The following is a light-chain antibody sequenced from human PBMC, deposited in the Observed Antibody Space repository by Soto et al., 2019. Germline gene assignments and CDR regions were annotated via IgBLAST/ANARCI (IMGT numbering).Light chain of an antibody. CDR1: SSDVGGYNY. CDR2: EVS. V-gene: IGLV2-14*01. J-gene: IGLJ2*01. CDR3: SSYTSSINVV. Sequence: QSALTQPASVSGSPGQSITISCTGTSSDVGGYNYVSWYQQHPGKAPKLMIYEVSNRPSGVSNRFSGSKSGNTGSLTISGLQAEDEADYYCSSYTSSINVVFGGGIELTV.